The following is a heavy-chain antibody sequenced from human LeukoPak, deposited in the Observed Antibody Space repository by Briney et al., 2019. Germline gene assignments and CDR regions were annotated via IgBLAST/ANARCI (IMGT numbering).Heavy chain of an antibody. J-gene: IGHJ4*02. V-gene: IGHV3-20*04. CDR1: GFTFDDYG. D-gene: IGHD2-15*01. CDR3: ANQDCSGGSCYLDY. Sequence: GGSLRLSCAASGFTFDDYGMSWVRQAPGKGLEWVSGINWNGGSTGYADSVKGRFTISRDNAKNSLYLQMNSLRAEDTAVYYCANQDCSGGSCYLDYWGQGTLVTVSS. CDR2: INWNGGST.